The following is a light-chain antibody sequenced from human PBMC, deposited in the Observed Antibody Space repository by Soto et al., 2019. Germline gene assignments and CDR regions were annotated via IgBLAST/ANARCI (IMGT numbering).Light chain of an antibody. V-gene: IGLV2-8*01. Sequence: QSVLTQPPSASGSPGQSVTISCTGTSSDFGAFDYVSWCQQHPGKAPKVMIYDVSKRPSGVPDRFSGSKSGNTASLTVSGLQAEDEADYFCCAYAGSYTRYVFGSGTKVTVL. CDR3: CAYAGSYTRYV. J-gene: IGLJ1*01. CDR1: SSDFGAFDY. CDR2: DVS.